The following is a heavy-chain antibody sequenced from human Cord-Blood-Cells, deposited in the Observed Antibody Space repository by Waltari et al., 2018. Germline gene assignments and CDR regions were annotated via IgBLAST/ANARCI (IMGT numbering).Heavy chain of an antibody. CDR2: IKQDGSEK. Sequence: EVQLVESGGGLVQPGGSLRLSCAASGFTFSSYWTSWVRKAPGKGLEWVANIKQDGSEKYYVDSVKGRFTISRDNAKNSLYLQMNSLRAEDTAVYYCARSYYDSSGYFDYWGQGTLVTVSS. V-gene: IGHV3-7*01. D-gene: IGHD3-22*01. J-gene: IGHJ4*02. CDR1: GFTFSSYW. CDR3: ARSYYDSSGYFDY.